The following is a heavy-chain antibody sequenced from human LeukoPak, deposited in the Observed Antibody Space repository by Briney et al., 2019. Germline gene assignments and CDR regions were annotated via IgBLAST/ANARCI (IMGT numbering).Heavy chain of an antibody. D-gene: IGHD6-6*01. CDR2: INPNSGGT. CDR3: ARAKRIAARQGWFDP. V-gene: IGHV1-2*02. J-gene: IGHJ5*02. Sequence: ASVKVSCKASGYTFTGYYMHWVRQASGQGLEWMGWINPNSGGTNYAQKFQGRVTMTRDTSISTAYMELSRLRSDDTAVYYCARAKRIAARQGWFDPWGQGTLVTVSS. CDR1: GYTFTGYY.